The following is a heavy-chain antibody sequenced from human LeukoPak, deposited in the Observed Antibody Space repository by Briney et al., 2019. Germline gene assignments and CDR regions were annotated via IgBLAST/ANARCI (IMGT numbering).Heavy chain of an antibody. CDR2: INSDGSST. J-gene: IGHJ6*02. CDR3: ASQGGGAHYYYYGMDV. V-gene: IGHV3-74*01. CDR1: GFTFSSYW. Sequence: GGSLRLSCAASGFTFSSYWMHWVRQAPGKGLVWVSRINSDGSSTSYADSVKGRFTISRDNAKNTLYLQMNSLRAEDTAVYYCASQGGGAHYYYYGMDVWGQGTTVTVSS. D-gene: IGHD3-16*01.